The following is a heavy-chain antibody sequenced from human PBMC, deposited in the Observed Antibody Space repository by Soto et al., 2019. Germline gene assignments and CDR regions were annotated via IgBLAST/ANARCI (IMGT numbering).Heavy chain of an antibody. D-gene: IGHD3-22*01. J-gene: IGHJ4*02. Sequence: EVQLVETGGGLIQPGGSLRLSCAASGFTVSSNYMSLVRQAPGKGLEWVSVIYSGGSTYYADSVKGRFTISRDNSKNTLYLQMNSLRAEDTAVYYCAKLRRSSGYYTGFWANYWGQGTLVTVSS. CDR1: GFTVSSNY. V-gene: IGHV3-53*02. CDR3: AKLRRSSGYYTGFWANY. CDR2: IYSGGST.